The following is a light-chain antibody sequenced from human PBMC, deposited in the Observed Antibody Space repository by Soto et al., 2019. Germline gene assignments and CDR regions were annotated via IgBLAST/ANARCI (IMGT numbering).Light chain of an antibody. CDR1: SSNIGSNT. V-gene: IGLV1-44*01. CDR3: TSFTTTNIWV. CDR2: EVS. Sequence: QSVLTQPPSASGTPGQRVTISCSGSSSNIGSNTVNWYQQLPGTAPKLVICEVSNRPSGVSSRFSGSKSGNTASLTISGLRAEDEADYYCTSFTTTNIWVFGGGTKLTVL. J-gene: IGLJ3*02.